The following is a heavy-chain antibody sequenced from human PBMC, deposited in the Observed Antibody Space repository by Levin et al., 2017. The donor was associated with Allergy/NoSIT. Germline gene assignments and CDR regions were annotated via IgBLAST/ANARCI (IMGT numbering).Heavy chain of an antibody. J-gene: IGHJ3*01. D-gene: IGHD1-1*01. CDR1: GFIFSGSA. CDR3: AADTLDADAFDL. Sequence: SVKVSCKTSGFIFSGSAVQWVRQARGQRLEWIGWIVVGSGNTNYAQNLQERVTISRDMSTRTAYMELSSLRSEDTAVYYCAADTLDADAFDLWGQGTMVNVSS. CDR2: IVVGSGNT. V-gene: IGHV1-58*01.